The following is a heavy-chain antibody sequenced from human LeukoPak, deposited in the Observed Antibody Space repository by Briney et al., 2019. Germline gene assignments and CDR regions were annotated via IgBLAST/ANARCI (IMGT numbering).Heavy chain of an antibody. J-gene: IGHJ4*02. CDR1: GFTFSSYA. V-gene: IGHV3-23*01. Sequence: GGSLRLSCAASGFTFSSYAMSWVRQAPGKGLEWVSGISGSGGSTYYGDSVKGRFTMSRDNSKNTLYLQMNSLRAEDTAVYYCAKSQGSGYYRGHIDYWGQGTLVTVSA. D-gene: IGHD3-22*01. CDR3: AKSQGSGYYRGHIDY. CDR2: ISGSGGST.